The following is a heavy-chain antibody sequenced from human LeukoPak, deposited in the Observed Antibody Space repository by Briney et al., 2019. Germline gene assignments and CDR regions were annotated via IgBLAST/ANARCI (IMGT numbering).Heavy chain of an antibody. V-gene: IGHV3-43D*04. CDR2: ISWDGGST. CDR3: AKGKNSQLSYFDY. Sequence: GRSLRLSCAASGFTFDDYAMHWVRQAPGKGLEWVSLISWDGGSTYYADSVKGRFTISRDNSKNSLYLQMNSLRAEDTALYYCAKGKNSQLSYFDYWGQGTLVTVSS. D-gene: IGHD1-1*01. J-gene: IGHJ4*02. CDR1: GFTFDDYA.